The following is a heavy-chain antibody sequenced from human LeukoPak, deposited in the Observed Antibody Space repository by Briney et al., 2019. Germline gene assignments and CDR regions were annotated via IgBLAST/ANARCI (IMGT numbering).Heavy chain of an antibody. CDR2: ISGSGGST. Sequence: GGSLRLSCAASGFTFSSYGMSWVRQAPGKGLEWVSAISGSGGSTYYADSVKGRFTISRDNSKNTLYLQMNSLRAEDTAVYYCAKFYGDYGGAFDIWGQGTMVTVSS. J-gene: IGHJ3*02. D-gene: IGHD4-17*01. CDR1: GFTFSSYG. CDR3: AKFYGDYGGAFDI. V-gene: IGHV3-23*01.